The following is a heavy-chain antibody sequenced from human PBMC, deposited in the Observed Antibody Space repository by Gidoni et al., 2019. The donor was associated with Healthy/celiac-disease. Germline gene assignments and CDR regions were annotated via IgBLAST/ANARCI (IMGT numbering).Heavy chain of an antibody. CDR2: IIPIFGTA. D-gene: IGHD3-22*01. J-gene: IGHJ4*02. CDR3: ARSPNPSNEYYYDSSGLSD. Sequence: HGQGLEWMGGIIPIFGTANYAQKFQGRVTITADESTSTAYMELSSLRSEDTAVYYCARSPNPSNEYYYDSSGLSDWGQGTLVTVSS. V-gene: IGHV1-69*01.